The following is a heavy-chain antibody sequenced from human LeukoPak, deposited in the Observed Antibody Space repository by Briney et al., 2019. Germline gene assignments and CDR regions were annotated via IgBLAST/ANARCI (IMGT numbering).Heavy chain of an antibody. CDR1: GYSFTSNW. J-gene: IGHJ5*02. CDR3: ATTSGYYDILTGSLGWFDP. CDR2: IYPGDSDT. Sequence: GESLKISCKGSGYSFTSNWIGWVRQMPGKGLEWMGIIYPGDSDTRYSPSFQGQVTISADKSISTAYLQWSSLKASDTAMYYCATTSGYYDILTGSLGWFDPWGQGTLVTVSS. D-gene: IGHD3-9*01. V-gene: IGHV5-51*01.